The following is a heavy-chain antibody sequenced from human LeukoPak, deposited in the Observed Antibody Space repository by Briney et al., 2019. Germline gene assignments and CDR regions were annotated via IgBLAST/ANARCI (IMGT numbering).Heavy chain of an antibody. D-gene: IGHD3-22*01. CDR2: IYTSGST. CDR1: GGSISSYY. V-gene: IGHV4-4*07. Sequence: SETLSLTCTVSGGSISSYYWSWIRQPAGKGLEWIGRIYTSGSTNYNPSLKSRVTMSVDTSKNQFSLKLSSVTAADTAVYYCATSPGYYEASPFDYWGQGTLVTVSS. CDR3: ATSPGYYEASPFDY. J-gene: IGHJ4*02.